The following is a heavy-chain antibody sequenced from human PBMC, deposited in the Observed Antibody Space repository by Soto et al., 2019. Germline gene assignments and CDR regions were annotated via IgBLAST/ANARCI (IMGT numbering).Heavy chain of an antibody. D-gene: IGHD2-8*01. V-gene: IGHV1-3*01. CDR1: GYTFTAHS. Sequence: VQLAQSGTEVKEPGASVSVSCKASGYTFTAHSLHWARQAPGQGLAWMGWIIVYHDCPRYAPQSQGRLTFETDTMGTTSYMHLTRLTPDDRAVYFCAREAEDGVPGDYWGQGTPVVVSS. CDR2: IIVYHDCP. J-gene: IGHJ4*02. CDR3: AREAEDGVPGDY.